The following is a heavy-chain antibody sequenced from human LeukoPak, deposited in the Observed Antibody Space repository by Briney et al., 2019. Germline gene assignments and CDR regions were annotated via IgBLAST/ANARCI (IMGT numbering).Heavy chain of an antibody. Sequence: PGGSLRLSCAASGFTFSSYAMHWVRQAPGKGLEWVAFIRYDGSNKYYADSVKGRFTISRDNSKNTLYLQMNSLRAEDTAVYYCARDLLTAMAFDYWGQGTLVTVSS. CDR2: IRYDGSNK. V-gene: IGHV3-30*02. CDR1: GFTFSSYA. D-gene: IGHD5-18*01. CDR3: ARDLLTAMAFDY. J-gene: IGHJ4*02.